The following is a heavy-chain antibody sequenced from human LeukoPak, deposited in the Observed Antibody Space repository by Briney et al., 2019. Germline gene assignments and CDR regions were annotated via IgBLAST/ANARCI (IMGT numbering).Heavy chain of an antibody. D-gene: IGHD1-1*01. V-gene: IGHV4-30-4*07. J-gene: IGHJ5*02. CDR3: ARLDSRGWFDP. CDR2: IYSSGNT. Sequence: PSQTLSLTCIVSGDSIRSGDLSWTWIRQPPGRGLEWIGYIYSSGNTYHNPSLNSRITISVNTSKNQFSLKLSSVTAADTAVYYCARLDSRGWFDPWGQGTLVTVSS. CDR1: GDSIRSGDLS.